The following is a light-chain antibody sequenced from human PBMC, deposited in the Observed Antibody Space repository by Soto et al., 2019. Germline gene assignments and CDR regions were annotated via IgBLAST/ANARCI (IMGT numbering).Light chain of an antibody. CDR1: QSVSSN. Sequence: IVMPQSPATLSVSPGERATLSCRASQSVSSNLAWYQQKPGQAPRLLIYGASTRATGIPARFSGSGSGTEFTLTISSLQSEDFAVYYCQQYNNWPPSWTFGQGTKVDNK. V-gene: IGKV3-15*01. J-gene: IGKJ1*01. CDR3: QQYNNWPPSWT. CDR2: GAS.